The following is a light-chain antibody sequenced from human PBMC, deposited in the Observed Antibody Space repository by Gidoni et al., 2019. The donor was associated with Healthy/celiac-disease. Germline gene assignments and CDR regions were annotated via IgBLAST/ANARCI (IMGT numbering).Light chain of an antibody. J-gene: IGKJ4*01. Sequence: DIQLTQSPSFLSASVGDRVTITCRASQGISSYLAWYQQKPGKAPKLLIYAASTLQSGVPSRFSGSGSGTEFTLTISSLQPEDFATYYCQQLNSYPSPTFXGXTKVXIK. CDR2: AAS. CDR3: QQLNSYPSPT. V-gene: IGKV1-9*01. CDR1: QGISSY.